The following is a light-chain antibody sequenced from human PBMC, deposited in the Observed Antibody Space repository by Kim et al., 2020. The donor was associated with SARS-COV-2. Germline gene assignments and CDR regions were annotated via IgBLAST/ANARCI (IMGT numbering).Light chain of an antibody. CDR3: QSYDSSLSGRYV. CDR1: SSNIGAGYD. Sequence: RVTISCTGSSSNIGAGYDVHWYQRLPGTAPKLLIYGNSNRPSGVPDRFSGSKSGTSASLAITGLQAEDEADYYCQSYDSSLSGRYVFGTGTKVTVL. V-gene: IGLV1-40*01. CDR2: GNS. J-gene: IGLJ1*01.